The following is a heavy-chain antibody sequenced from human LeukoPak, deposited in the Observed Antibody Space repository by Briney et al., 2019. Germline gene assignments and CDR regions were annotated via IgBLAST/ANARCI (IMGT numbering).Heavy chain of an antibody. D-gene: IGHD3-9*01. J-gene: IGHJ4*02. CDR3: ARQRGDILTGYYIPRGFDY. CDR2: ISGSGSTI. Sequence: QPGGSLRLSCAASGFTLSSYEMSWVRQAPGKGLEWVSYISGSGSTIYYADSVKGRFTISRDNGKNSLYLQMNSLRAEDTAVYYCARQRGDILTGYYIPRGFDYWGQGTLVTVSS. CDR1: GFTLSSYE. V-gene: IGHV3-48*03.